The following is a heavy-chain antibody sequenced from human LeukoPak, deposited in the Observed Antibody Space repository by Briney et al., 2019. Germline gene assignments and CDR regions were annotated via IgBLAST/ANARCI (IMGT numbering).Heavy chain of an antibody. CDR2: ISSDRSYI. CDR3: ARDPNVLGITPYYFDF. CDR1: GFTFSDYT. D-gene: IGHD3-10*02. J-gene: IGHJ4*02. Sequence: GGSLRLSCAASGFTFSDYTMTWVRQAPGKGLEWVASISSDRSYIDYADSVKGRFNISRDNAKNSLFLKTDTLRRDDTGIYYCARDPNVLGITPYYFDFWGQGTLVTVSS. V-gene: IGHV3-21*01.